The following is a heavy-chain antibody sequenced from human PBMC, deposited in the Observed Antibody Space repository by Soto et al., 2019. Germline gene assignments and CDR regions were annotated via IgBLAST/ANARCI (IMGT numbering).Heavy chain of an antibody. J-gene: IGHJ3*01. CDR3: ASPPPYPVTKYDAFDL. V-gene: IGHV3-74*02. Sequence: EVQLVESGGGLVQPGGSLRLSCAASGFTFNNYWMHWVRQAPGKGLVWVSRIYSDGGHTHYADSVKGRFTISKDNAKNKMFIQMSSLGAEDSAVYYCASPPPYPVTKYDAFDLWGQGTMFTASS. CDR1: GFTFNNYW. D-gene: IGHD4-4*01. CDR2: IYSDGGHT.